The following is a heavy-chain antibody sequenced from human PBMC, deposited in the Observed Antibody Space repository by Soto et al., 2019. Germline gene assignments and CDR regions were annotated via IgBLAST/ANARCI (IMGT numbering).Heavy chain of an antibody. CDR3: ARDSSGWSGAYFDY. CDR1: GGSISSSSYY. CDR2: IYYSGST. Sequence: SETLSLTCTVYGGSISSSSYYWGWIRQPPGKGLEWIGSIYYSGSTYYNPSLKSRVTISVDTSKNQFSLKLSSVTAADTAVYYCARDSSGWSGAYFDYWGQGTLVTVSS. V-gene: IGHV4-39*02. J-gene: IGHJ4*02. D-gene: IGHD6-19*01.